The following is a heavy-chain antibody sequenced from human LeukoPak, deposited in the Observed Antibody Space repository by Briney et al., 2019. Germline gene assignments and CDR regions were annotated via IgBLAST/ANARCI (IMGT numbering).Heavy chain of an antibody. J-gene: IGHJ3*02. V-gene: IGHV3-53*01. CDR3: ARGSRVTTRLDAFDI. CDR2: LYSGGSI. D-gene: IGHD4-17*01. CDR1: GFTVSANH. Sequence: GGSLRLSCAASGFTVSANHMSWVRQTPGEGLEWVSTLYSGGSIYYADSVKGRFTISRDNSKNTLYLQMNSLRVEGTAVYYCARGSRVTTRLDAFDIWGQGTMVTVSS.